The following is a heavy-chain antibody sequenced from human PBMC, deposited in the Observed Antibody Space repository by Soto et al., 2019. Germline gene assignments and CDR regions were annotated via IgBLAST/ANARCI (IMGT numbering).Heavy chain of an antibody. Sequence: ASVKVSCKASGYTFTGYYMHWVRQAPGQGLEWMGWINPNSGGTNYAQKFQGWVTMTRDTSISTAYMELSRLRSDDAAVYYCARAGYDFWSGYYSSNWFDPWGQGTLVTVSS. CDR3: ARAGYDFWSGYYSSNWFDP. D-gene: IGHD3-3*01. CDR1: GYTFTGYY. J-gene: IGHJ5*02. CDR2: INPNSGGT. V-gene: IGHV1-2*04.